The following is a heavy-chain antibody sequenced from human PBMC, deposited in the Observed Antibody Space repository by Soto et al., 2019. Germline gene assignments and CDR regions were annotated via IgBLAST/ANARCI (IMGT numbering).Heavy chain of an antibody. D-gene: IGHD1-26*01. J-gene: IGHJ4*02. Sequence: QVPLVQSGAEVKKPGASVTVSCKTSGYNPTNYDIGWVRQAPGQGLEWMGWISAYNGNRNSAQKLQGRLTMTTDTSTKTAYMELRSLRSDDTAVYYCARALYRSGTYYAFDNWGQGTLVTVPS. V-gene: IGHV1-18*01. CDR3: ARALYRSGTYYAFDN. CDR2: ISAYNGNR. CDR1: GYNPTNYD.